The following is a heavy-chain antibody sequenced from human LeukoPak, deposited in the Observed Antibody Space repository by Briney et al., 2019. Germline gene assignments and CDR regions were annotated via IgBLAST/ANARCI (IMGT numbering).Heavy chain of an antibody. D-gene: IGHD6-19*01. CDR1: GFTFSSYG. J-gene: IGHJ4*02. V-gene: IGHV3-30*02. CDR2: IRYDGSSK. CDR3: ARTAVAGTYYFDY. Sequence: GGSLRLSCAASGFTFSSYGMHWVHQAPGKGLEWVAFIRYDGSSKYYADSVKGRFTISRDNSKNTLYLQMNSLRAEDTAVYYCARTAVAGTYYFDYWGQGTLVTVSS.